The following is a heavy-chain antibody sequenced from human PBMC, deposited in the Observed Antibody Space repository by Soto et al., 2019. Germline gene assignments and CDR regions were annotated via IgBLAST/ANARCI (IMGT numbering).Heavy chain of an antibody. CDR2: IRSKAYGGTT. CDR3: TRVRSTSSWTRPHGFDI. V-gene: IGHV3-49*05. J-gene: IGHJ3*02. Sequence: NPGGSLRLSCTASGFTFGDYPMSWFRQAPGKGLEWVGFIRSKAYGGTTEYAASVKDRFTISRDDSKTIAYLQMNSLKTEGTSVYDCTRVRSTSSWTRPHGFDIWGQGTMVTVSS. D-gene: IGHD6-13*01. CDR1: GFTFGDYP.